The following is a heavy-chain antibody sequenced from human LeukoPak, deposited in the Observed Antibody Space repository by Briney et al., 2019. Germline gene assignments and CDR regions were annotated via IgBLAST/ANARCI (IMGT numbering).Heavy chain of an antibody. J-gene: IGHJ4*02. V-gene: IGHV1-18*01. D-gene: IGHD6-13*01. CDR1: GYTFTSYG. Sequence: GASVKVSCKASGYTFTSYGISWVRQAPGQGLEWMGWISAYDGNTNYAQKLQGRVTMTTDTSTSTAHMELRSLRSDDTAVYYCARVPAGYSGSWYTSPFDYWGQGTLVTVSS. CDR2: ISAYDGNT. CDR3: ARVPAGYSGSWYTSPFDY.